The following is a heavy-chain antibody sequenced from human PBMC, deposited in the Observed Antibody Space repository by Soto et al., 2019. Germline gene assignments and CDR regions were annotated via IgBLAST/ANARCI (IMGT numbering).Heavy chain of an antibody. D-gene: IGHD1-26*01. CDR1: GGVFRNYA. V-gene: IGHV1-69*01. J-gene: IGHJ5*01. Sequence: QVQLVQSGAEVKKPGSSVKVSCKASGGVFRNYAINWVRQAPGQGLEWMGGIIPVFGTADYPQKFQGRVTITADESTTTAYMELTSLKTEDTAVYFCARDRWGSYSFESWCQGTLVTVAS. CDR2: IIPVFGTA. CDR3: ARDRWGSYSFES.